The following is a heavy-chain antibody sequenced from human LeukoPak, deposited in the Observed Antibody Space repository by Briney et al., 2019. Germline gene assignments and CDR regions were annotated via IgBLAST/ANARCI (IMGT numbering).Heavy chain of an antibody. CDR2: IIPIFGTA. CDR1: GGTFSSYA. J-gene: IGHJ4*02. CDR3: ATTRRGWELVTFDY. Sequence: ASVKVSCKASGGTFSSYAISWVRQAPGQGLEWMGGIIPIFGTANYAQKFQGRVTITTDESTSTAYMELSSLRSEDTAVYYCATTRRGWELVTFDYWGQGTLVTVSS. D-gene: IGHD1-26*01. V-gene: IGHV1-69*05.